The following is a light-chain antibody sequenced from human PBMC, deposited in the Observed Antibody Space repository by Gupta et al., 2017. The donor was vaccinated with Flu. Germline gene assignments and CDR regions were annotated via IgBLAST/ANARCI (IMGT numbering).Light chain of an antibody. CDR1: QGISSY. J-gene: IGKJ4*01. V-gene: IGKV1-8*01. CDR2: AAS. CDR3: QQKYSSPLT. Sequence: AIRMTQSPSSFSASTGDRVTITCRASQGISSYLAWYQQKPGKAPKLLIYAASTVQSGVPSRFSGSGSGTDFTLTISCLQSEDFATYYCQQKYSSPLTFGGGTKVEIK.